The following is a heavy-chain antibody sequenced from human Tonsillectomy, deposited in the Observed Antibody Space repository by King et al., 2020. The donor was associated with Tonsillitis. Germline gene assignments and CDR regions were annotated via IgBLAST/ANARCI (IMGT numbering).Heavy chain of an antibody. CDR3: AHSSDTADAPPPFDY. D-gene: IGHD5-18*01. CDR1: GFSLSTSGVG. J-gene: IGHJ4*02. V-gene: IGHV2-5*01. Sequence: ITLKESGPTLVKPTQTLTLTCTFSGFSLSTSGVGVGWIRQPPGKALEWLALIYWNDDKRYSPSLKSRLTITKDTSKNQVVLTMTNMDPVDTATYYCAHSSDTADAPPPFDYWGQGTLVTVSS. CDR2: IYWNDDK.